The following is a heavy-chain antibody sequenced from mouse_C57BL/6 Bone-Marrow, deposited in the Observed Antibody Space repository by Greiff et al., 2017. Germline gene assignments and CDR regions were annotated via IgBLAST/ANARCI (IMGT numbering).Heavy chain of an antibody. J-gene: IGHJ3*01. CDR3: ARDIYYGYDDWFAY. CDR1: GYTFTSYW. CDR2: IYPGSGST. D-gene: IGHD2-2*01. Sequence: QVQLQQPGAELVKPGASVKMSCKASGYTFTSYWITWVKQRPGQGLEWIGDIYPGSGSTNYKEKFKSKATLTVDTSSSTAYMQLSSLTAEDSAVYYCARDIYYGYDDWFAYWGQGTLVTVSA. V-gene: IGHV1-55*01.